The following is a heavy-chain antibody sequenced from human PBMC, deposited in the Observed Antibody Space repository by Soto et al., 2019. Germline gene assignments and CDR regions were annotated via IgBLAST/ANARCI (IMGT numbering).Heavy chain of an antibody. Sequence: PGGSLRLSCAASGFTFSSYGMHWVRQAPGKGLEWVAVIWYDGGNKYYADSVKGRFTISRDNSKNTLYLQMNSLRAEDTAVYYCARDKDYYDSSGYSDFDYWGQGSLVTVSS. J-gene: IGHJ4*02. CDR2: IWYDGGNK. D-gene: IGHD3-22*01. CDR1: GFTFSSYG. CDR3: ARDKDYYDSSGYSDFDY. V-gene: IGHV3-33*01.